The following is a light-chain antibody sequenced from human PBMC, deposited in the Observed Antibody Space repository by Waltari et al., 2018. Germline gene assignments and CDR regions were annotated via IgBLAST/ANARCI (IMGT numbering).Light chain of an antibody. CDR3: QHLNSYPRT. CDR2: AAS. V-gene: IGKV1-9*01. Sequence: IQVTQSPSSLSASVGDRVTITCRASQGISTYLAWYQQKPGKAPKLLIYAASTLQSGVPLRFSGSGSGTDFTLTISSLQPEDFATYYCQHLNSYPRTFGQGTRLEIK. J-gene: IGKJ5*01. CDR1: QGISTY.